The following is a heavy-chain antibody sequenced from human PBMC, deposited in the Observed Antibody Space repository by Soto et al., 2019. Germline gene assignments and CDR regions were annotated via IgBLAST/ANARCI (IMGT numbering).Heavy chain of an antibody. D-gene: IGHD6-13*01. CDR3: ARDSVGSWALWYMDV. CDR2: ISSSGSTI. J-gene: IGHJ6*03. Sequence: GGSLRLSCAASGFTFSDYYMSWIRQAPGKGLEWVSYISSSGSTIYYADSVKGRFTISRDNAKNSLYLQMNSLRAEDTAVYYCARDSVGSWALWYMDVWGKGTTVTVSS. V-gene: IGHV3-11*01. CDR1: GFTFSDYY.